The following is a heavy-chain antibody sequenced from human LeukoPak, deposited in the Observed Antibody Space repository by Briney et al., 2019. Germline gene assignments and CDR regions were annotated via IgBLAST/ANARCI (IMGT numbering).Heavy chain of an antibody. CDR3: ARGPYSIFGDY. CDR1: GGSFSGYY. Sequence: PSETLSLTCAVYGGSFSGYYWSWIRQPPGKWLEWIGEINHSGSTNYNPSLKSRVTISVDTSKNQFSLKLSSVTAADTAVYYCARGPYSIFGDYWGQGTLVTVSS. V-gene: IGHV4-34*01. J-gene: IGHJ4*02. D-gene: IGHD3-3*01. CDR2: INHSGST.